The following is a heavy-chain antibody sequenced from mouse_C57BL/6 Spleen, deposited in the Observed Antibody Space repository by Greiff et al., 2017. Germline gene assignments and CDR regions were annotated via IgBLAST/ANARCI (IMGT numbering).Heavy chain of an antibody. J-gene: IGHJ2*01. CDR2: INPGSGGT. CDR1: GYAFTNYL. CDR3: ARSSWAFDY. V-gene: IGHV1-54*01. Sequence: QVQLQQSGAELVRPGTSVKVSCKASGYAFTNYLIEWVKQRPGQGLEWIGLINPGSGGTNYNEKFKGKATLTADKSSSTAYMQLSSLTSEDSAVYFCARSSWAFDYWGQGTTLTVSS. D-gene: IGHD3-1*01.